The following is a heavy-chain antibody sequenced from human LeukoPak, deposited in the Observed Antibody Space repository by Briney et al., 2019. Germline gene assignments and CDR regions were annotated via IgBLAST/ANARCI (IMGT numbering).Heavy chain of an antibody. CDR2: IIPIFGTA. D-gene: IGHD3-10*01. CDR1: GGTFSSYA. V-gene: IGHV1-69*13. Sequence: SVKVSCKASGGTFSSYAISWVRQAPGQGLEWMGGIIPIFGTANYAQKFQGRVTITADESTSTAYMELSSLRSEDTAVYYCARDVGLWFGELLGDAFDVWGQGTMVTVSS. CDR3: ARDVGLWFGELLGDAFDV. J-gene: IGHJ3*01.